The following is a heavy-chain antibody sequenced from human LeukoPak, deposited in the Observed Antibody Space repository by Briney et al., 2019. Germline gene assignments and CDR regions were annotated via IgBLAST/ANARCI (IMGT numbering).Heavy chain of an antibody. J-gene: IGHJ4*02. V-gene: IGHV3-74*01. Sequence: GGSLRLSCSASGFTFSNDWMHWVRQAPRKELVWVSRIKSDGSDTRCEDSVKGRFNISRDNAKNTLYLQMNSRRAEDTAVYYCARNSAECTGGYCYLVSWGQGTLVTVSS. CDR1: GFTFSNDW. CDR2: IKSDGSDT. D-gene: IGHD2-8*02. CDR3: ARNSAECTGGYCYLVS.